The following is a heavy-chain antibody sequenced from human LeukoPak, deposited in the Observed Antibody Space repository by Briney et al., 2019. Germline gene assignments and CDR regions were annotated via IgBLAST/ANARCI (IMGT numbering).Heavy chain of an antibody. CDR3: ARGGSTMVTPYYFDY. J-gene: IGHJ4*02. D-gene: IGHD3-10*01. Sequence: GESLKISCKGSGYSFTSYWIGWVRQMPGKGLEWMGIIYPGDSDTRYSPSFQGQVTISADKPISTAYLQWSSLKASDTAMYYCARGGSTMVTPYYFDYWGQGTLVTVSS. CDR2: IYPGDSDT. V-gene: IGHV5-51*04. CDR1: GYSFTSYW.